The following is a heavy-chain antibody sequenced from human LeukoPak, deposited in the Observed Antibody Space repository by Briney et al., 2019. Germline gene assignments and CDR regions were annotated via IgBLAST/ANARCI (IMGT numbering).Heavy chain of an antibody. Sequence: PSETLSLTCTVSGGSISNSYWSWIRQPPGKGLEWIGYIYYSGSTNYNPSLKSRVTISVDTSKNQFSLKLSSVTTADTAVYYCARASAYYDILTGYSPFDYWGQGTLVTVSS. CDR3: ARASAYYDILTGYSPFDY. CDR1: GGSISNSY. V-gene: IGHV4-59*08. CDR2: IYYSGST. D-gene: IGHD3-9*01. J-gene: IGHJ4*02.